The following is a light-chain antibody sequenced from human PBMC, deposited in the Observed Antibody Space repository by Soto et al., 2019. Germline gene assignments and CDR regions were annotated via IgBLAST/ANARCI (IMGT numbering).Light chain of an antibody. Sequence: PLYPAALSLTPGETPNITCRASRSLSSSYVVAYQQKPGQAPRLRIYAASRRATGIPDRFSGSGSATEYTLTISRLEPEDFAVYYCQQQGTFGQGTKVDIK. J-gene: IGKJ2*01. CDR3: QQQGT. V-gene: IGKV3-20*01. CDR2: AAS. CDR1: RSLSSSY.